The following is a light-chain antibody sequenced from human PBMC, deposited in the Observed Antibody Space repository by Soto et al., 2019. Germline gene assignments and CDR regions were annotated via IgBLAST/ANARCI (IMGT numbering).Light chain of an antibody. CDR2: AAS. CDR1: RGISSY. V-gene: IGKV1-8*01. J-gene: IGKJ4*01. Sequence: ALRMTQSPSSLSASTGDRVTITCRASRGISSYLAWYQQKPGKAPKLLIYAASTLQSGVPSRFSGSGSGTDFTLTISCLQSEDFATYYCQQYYSYPLTFGGGTKVDIK. CDR3: QQYYSYPLT.